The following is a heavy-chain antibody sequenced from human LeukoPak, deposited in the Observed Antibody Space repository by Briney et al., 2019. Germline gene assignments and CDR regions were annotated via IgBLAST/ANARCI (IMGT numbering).Heavy chain of an antibody. J-gene: IGHJ4*02. V-gene: IGHV3-23*01. Sequence: GGSLRLSCTGSGFTFSNYAVTWVRQAPGKGLEWVSGISDSGGSPYYADSVRGRFNISKNNSKNTLYLQMKRRKAKATPGYYCAKHSYRVDSFTDYWGQGTLVTVSS. CDR1: GFTFSNYA. D-gene: IGHD5-12*01. CDR3: AKHSYRVDSFTDY. CDR2: ISDSGGSP.